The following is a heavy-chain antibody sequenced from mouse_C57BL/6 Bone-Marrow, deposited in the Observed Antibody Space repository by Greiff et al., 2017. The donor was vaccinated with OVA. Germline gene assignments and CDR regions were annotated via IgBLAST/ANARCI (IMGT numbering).Heavy chain of an antibody. D-gene: IGHD3-2*02. CDR2: INYDGSST. CDR1: GFTFSDYY. J-gene: IGHJ3*01. Sequence: EVMLVESEGGLVQPGSSMKLSCTASGFTFSDYYMAWVRQVPEKGLEWVANINYDGSSTYYLDSLKSRFIISRDNAKNILYLQMSSLKSEDTATYYCARDQGAGGFAYWGQGTLVTVSA. V-gene: IGHV5-16*01. CDR3: ARDQGAGGFAY.